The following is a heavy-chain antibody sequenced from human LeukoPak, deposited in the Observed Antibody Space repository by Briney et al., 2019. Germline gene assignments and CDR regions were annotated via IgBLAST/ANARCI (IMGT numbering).Heavy chain of an antibody. D-gene: IGHD1-26*01. V-gene: IGHV3-23*01. CDR3: AKATGGYLGQIDY. Sequence: GGSLRLSCAASGFTFSSNVMIWVRQAPGKGLEWVSSIPASGGSTYYADSVKGRFTISRDNSKNTLYLQMNSLRAEDTAVYYCAKATGGYLGQIDYWGQGTLVTVSS. CDR1: GFTFSSNV. CDR2: IPASGGST. J-gene: IGHJ4*02.